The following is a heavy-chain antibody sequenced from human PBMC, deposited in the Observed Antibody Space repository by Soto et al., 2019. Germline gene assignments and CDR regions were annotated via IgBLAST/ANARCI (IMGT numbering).Heavy chain of an antibody. CDR2: IYNIGIT. D-gene: IGHD1-26*01. V-gene: IGHV4-4*02. CDR3: ARDTRRDDNSET. J-gene: IGHJ4*02. Sequence: QVYLRESGPGLVRHSGTLSLTCAVSGGSISSSFWWTWVRQSPGKGLEWIGEIYNIGITHYNPSLKSRVTTSVDKSTNQCSLKINAVTAADTVVYYCARDTRRDDNSETWGRGILVPVSS. CDR1: GGSISSSFW.